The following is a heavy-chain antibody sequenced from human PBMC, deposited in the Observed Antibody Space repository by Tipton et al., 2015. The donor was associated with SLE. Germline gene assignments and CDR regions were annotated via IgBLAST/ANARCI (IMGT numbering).Heavy chain of an antibody. V-gene: IGHV4-39*07. D-gene: IGHD3-22*01. CDR1: GGSISSYY. J-gene: IGHJ4*02. CDR2: IYYSGST. CDR3: ARFPHAHSSGFY. Sequence: TLSTCTVSGGSISSYYWGWIRQPPGKGLEWIGGIYYSGSTYYNPSLKSRVTISVDTSKNQFSLKLSSVTAADTAVYYCARFPHAHSSGFYWGQGTLVTVSS.